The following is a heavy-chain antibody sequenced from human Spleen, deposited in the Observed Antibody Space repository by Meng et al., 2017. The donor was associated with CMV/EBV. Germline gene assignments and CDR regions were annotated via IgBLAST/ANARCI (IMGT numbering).Heavy chain of an antibody. CDR2: INPKNGGT. CDR3: ARDNNWGPDY. V-gene: IGHV1-2*02. CDR1: GYTFTDHY. D-gene: IGHD7-27*01. Sequence: ASVKVSCKASGYTFTDHYIHWVRQAPGQGLEWLGWINPKNGGTKYAQQFQGRVTLTRDTSINTGYMELTRLTSDDTAVYYCARDNNWGPDYWGQGTLVTVSS. J-gene: IGHJ4*02.